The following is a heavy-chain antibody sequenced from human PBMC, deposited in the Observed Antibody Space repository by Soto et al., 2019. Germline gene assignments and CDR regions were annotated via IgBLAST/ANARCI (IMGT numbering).Heavy chain of an antibody. J-gene: IGHJ6*03. V-gene: IGHV1-8*01. CDR2: MNPNSGNT. CDR3: ARAYYDILTGFYYYYMDV. Sequence: ASVKVSCKASGYTFTSYDINWVRQATGQGLEWMGRMNPNSGNTGYAQKFQGRVTMTTNTSTSTAYMELSSLRSEDTAVYYCARAYYDILTGFYYYYMDVWGKGTTVTVSS. D-gene: IGHD3-9*01. CDR1: GYTFTSYD.